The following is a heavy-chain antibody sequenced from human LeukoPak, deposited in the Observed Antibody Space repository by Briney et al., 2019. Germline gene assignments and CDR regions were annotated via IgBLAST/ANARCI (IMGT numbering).Heavy chain of an antibody. Sequence: SETLSLTCTVSGGSISSSSYYWGWIRQPPGKGLEWIGSIYYSGSTYYNPSLKSRVTISVDTSKNQFSLKLSSVTAADTAVYHCACGPYYDILTGIHDYWGQGTLVTVSS. V-gene: IGHV4-39*01. CDR3: ACGPYYDILTGIHDY. CDR2: IYYSGST. D-gene: IGHD3-9*01. J-gene: IGHJ4*02. CDR1: GGSISSSSYY.